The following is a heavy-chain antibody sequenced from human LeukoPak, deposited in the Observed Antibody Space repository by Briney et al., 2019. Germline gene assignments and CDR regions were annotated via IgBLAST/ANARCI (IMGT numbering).Heavy chain of an antibody. CDR1: GFTFSSYA. Sequence: GGSLRLSCAASGFTFSSYAMSWVRQAPGKGLEWVSAISGSGGSTHYADSVKGRFTISRDNSKNTLYLQTNSLRAEDTAVYYCEHGYGSGSQDYWGQGTLVTVSS. D-gene: IGHD3-10*01. CDR2: ISGSGGST. V-gene: IGHV3-23*01. CDR3: EHGYGSGSQDY. J-gene: IGHJ4*02.